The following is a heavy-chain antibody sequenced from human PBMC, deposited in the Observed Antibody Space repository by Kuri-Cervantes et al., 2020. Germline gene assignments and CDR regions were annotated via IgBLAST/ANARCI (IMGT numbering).Heavy chain of an antibody. V-gene: IGHV1-8*01. CDR3: AREPWAQALSSNDY. D-gene: IGHD2/OR15-2a*01. J-gene: IGHJ4*02. CDR1: GYTFTSYD. Sequence: ASVKVSCKASGYTFTSYDINWVRQATGQGLEWMGWMNPNSGNTGYAQKFQGRVTMTRNTSISTAYMELRSLRSDDTAVYYCAREPWAQALSSNDYWGQGTLVTVSS. CDR2: MNPNSGNT.